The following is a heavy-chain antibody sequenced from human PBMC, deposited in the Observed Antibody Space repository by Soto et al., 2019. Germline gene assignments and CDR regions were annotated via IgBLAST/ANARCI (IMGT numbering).Heavy chain of an antibody. V-gene: IGHV1-2*02. Sequence: ASVKVSCKASGYTFTGYYMHWVRQAPGQGLEWMGWINPNSGGTNYAQKFQGRVTMTRDTSISTAYMELSRLRSDDTAVYYCAKSTRITMVRGVISFDPWGQEPWSPSPQ. CDR3: AKSTRITMVRGVISFDP. D-gene: IGHD3-10*01. CDR2: INPNSGGT. J-gene: IGHJ5*02. CDR1: GYTFTGYY.